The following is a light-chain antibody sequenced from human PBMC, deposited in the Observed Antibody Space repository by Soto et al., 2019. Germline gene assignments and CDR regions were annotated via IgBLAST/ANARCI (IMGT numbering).Light chain of an antibody. J-gene: IGKJ1*01. CDR1: QDISNN. Sequence: VVMTQSPSTLSVSPAERGTLSCRASQDISNNSAWYQQKTGQAPRLPIHGASTRAPGIPARFSGSRSGTEVTLTTVSLQAADFAVYYCQQYDNWPRTFGQGTKV. V-gene: IGKV3-15*01. CDR3: QQYDNWPRT. CDR2: GAS.